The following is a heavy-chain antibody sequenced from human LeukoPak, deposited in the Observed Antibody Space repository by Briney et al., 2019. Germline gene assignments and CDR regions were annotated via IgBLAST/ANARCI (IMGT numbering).Heavy chain of an antibody. V-gene: IGHV4-59*01. D-gene: IGHD5-24*01. J-gene: IGHJ4*02. CDR1: GDSICSYY. CDR2: TYYSGRT. Sequence: SETLSLTSTVSGDSICSYYWSWLRQPPGKGLEWIGYTYYSGRTNYNHSLKSRVTMSVDQSKNQFSLKLSSVTAADTAGYYCARGGAKMWGERVEMSHFDYWGQGTLVTVSS. CDR3: ARGGAKMWGERVEMSHFDY.